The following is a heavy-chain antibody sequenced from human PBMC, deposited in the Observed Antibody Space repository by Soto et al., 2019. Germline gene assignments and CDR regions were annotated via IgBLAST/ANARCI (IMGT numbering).Heavy chain of an antibody. D-gene: IGHD3-3*01. CDR3: ARGGGVGVAGSAAFDM. J-gene: IGHJ3*02. CDR1: GYPVTAYY. Sequence: QLHLVQSGAVVKKPGASVRVSCSASGYPVTAYYMHWVRQAPGRGLEWMGGINPATGAAKYTQTFQGRVTMTRDTATSTVLMELSGLTSEDTAVFYCARGGGVGVAGSAAFDMWGQGTLVTVSS. CDR2: INPATGAA. V-gene: IGHV1-2*02.